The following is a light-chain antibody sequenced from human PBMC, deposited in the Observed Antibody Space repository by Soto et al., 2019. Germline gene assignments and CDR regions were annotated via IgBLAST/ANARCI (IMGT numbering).Light chain of an antibody. V-gene: IGLV2-14*03. Sequence: QSVLTQPASVSGSPGQSITISCTGTSSDVGGYNYVSWYQHHPGKAPKLMTYDVSNRPSGVSTRFSGSKSGNTASLTISGLQAEDEADYYCSSYTSSNTPFYVFGTGTRSP. CDR2: DVS. J-gene: IGLJ1*01. CDR3: SSYTSSNTPFYV. CDR1: SSDVGGYNY.